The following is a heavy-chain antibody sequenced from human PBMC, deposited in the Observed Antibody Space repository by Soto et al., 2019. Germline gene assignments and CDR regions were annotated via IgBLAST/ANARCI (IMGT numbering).Heavy chain of an antibody. CDR3: ARDLRTLYYFDY. CDR1: GFTFSSYA. Sequence: PGGSLRLSCAASGFTFSSYAMSWVRQAPGKGLEWVPAISGSGGSTYYADSVKGRFTISRDNSKNTLYLQMNSLRAEDTAVYYCARDLRTLYYFDYWGQGTLVTVSS. J-gene: IGHJ4*02. CDR2: ISGSGGST. V-gene: IGHV3-23*01. D-gene: IGHD4-17*01.